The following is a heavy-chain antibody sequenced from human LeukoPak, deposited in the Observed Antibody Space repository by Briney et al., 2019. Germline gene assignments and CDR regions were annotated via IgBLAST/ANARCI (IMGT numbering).Heavy chain of an antibody. J-gene: IGHJ6*03. CDR3: ARGFGVAYYYYSMDV. D-gene: IGHD3-3*01. CDR1: GFNFSSYW. Sequence: QAGGALRLSCAASGFNFSSYWMSWVRQAPGKGLEWMANIKQDGNKKYYVDSVKGRSTISRDNAKNSLYLQMNSLRAEDTAVYYCARGFGVAYYYYSMDVWGKGTTVTISS. CDR2: IKQDGNKK. V-gene: IGHV3-7*01.